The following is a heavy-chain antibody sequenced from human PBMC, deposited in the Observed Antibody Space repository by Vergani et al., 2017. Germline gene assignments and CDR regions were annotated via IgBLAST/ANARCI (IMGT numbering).Heavy chain of an antibody. D-gene: IGHD6-13*01. CDR1: GFTFSSYG. V-gene: IGHV3-33*01. Sequence: QVQLVESGGGVVQPGRSLRLSCAASGFTFSSYGMHWVRQAPGKGLEWVAVIWYDGSNKYYADSVKGRFTISRDNSKNTLYLQMNSLRAEDTAVYYCARVAAAGPFDYLGQGTLVTVSS. CDR3: ARVAAAGPFDY. CDR2: IWYDGSNK. J-gene: IGHJ4*02.